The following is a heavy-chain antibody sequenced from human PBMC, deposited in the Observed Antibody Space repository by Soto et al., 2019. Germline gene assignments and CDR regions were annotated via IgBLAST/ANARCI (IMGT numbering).Heavy chain of an antibody. CDR3: ARDGYSGYDYDYYYYGMDV. CDR1: GFTFSSYS. CDR2: ISSSSSTI. Sequence: EVQLVESGGGSVQPGGSLRLSCAASGFTFSSYSMNWVRQAPGKGLEWVSYISSSSSTIYYADSVKGRFTISRDNAKNSLYLQMNSLRDEDTAVYYCARDGYSGYDYDYYYYGMDVWGQGTTVTVSS. D-gene: IGHD5-12*01. J-gene: IGHJ6*02. V-gene: IGHV3-48*02.